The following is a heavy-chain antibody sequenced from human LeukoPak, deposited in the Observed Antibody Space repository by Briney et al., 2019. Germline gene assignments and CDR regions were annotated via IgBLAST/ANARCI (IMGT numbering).Heavy chain of an antibody. Sequence: GRSLRLSCAAAGFTFSSYGMHWVRQAPGKGLEWVAVIWSDGSNRYYADSVKGRFTISRDNSKTTLYLQMNSLRAEDTAVYYCAKGLYDNVWGISMWGQGTLVTVSS. J-gene: IGHJ4*02. CDR1: GFTFSSYG. CDR3: AKGLYDNVWGISM. D-gene: IGHD3-16*01. V-gene: IGHV3-33*06. CDR2: IWSDGSNR.